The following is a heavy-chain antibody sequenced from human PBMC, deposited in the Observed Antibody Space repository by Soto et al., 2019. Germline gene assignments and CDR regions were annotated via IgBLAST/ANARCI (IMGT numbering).Heavy chain of an antibody. CDR2: INHSGST. Sequence: PSETLSLTCAVYGGSFSCYYWSWIRQPPGKGLEWIGEINHSGSTNYNPSLKSRVTISVDTSKNQFSLKLSSVTAADTAVYYCARVDGSGSYYNLYYYYYYGMDVWGQGTTVTVSS. D-gene: IGHD3-10*01. CDR1: GGSFSCYY. CDR3: ARVDGSGSYYNLYYYYYYGMDV. J-gene: IGHJ6*02. V-gene: IGHV4-34*01.